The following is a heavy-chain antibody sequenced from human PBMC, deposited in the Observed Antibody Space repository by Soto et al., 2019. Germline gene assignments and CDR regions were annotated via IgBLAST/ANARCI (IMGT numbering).Heavy chain of an antibody. V-gene: IGHV4-39*01. CDR2: IYYSGST. CDR1: GGSISSSSYY. CDR3: ARSMTTVVTLDY. Sequence: PSETLSLTCTVSGGSISSSSYYWGWIRQPPGKGLEWIGSIYYSGSTYYNPSLKSRVTISVDTSKNQFSLKLSSVTAADTAVYYCARSMTTVVTLDYWGPGTLVTVSS. J-gene: IGHJ4*02. D-gene: IGHD4-17*01.